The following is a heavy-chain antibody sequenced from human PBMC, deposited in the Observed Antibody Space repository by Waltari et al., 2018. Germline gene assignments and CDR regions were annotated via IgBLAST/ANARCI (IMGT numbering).Heavy chain of an antibody. D-gene: IGHD3-10*01. CDR2: IYYSGST. CDR3: ARSLSTGYYGSGSYFHAFDI. CDR1: GGSISSSSYY. V-gene: IGHV4-39*07. Sequence: QLQLQESGPGLVKPSETLSLTCPVSGGSISSSSYYWAWIRQPPGKGLEWIGSIYYSGSTYYNPSLKSRVTISVDTSKNQFSLKLSSVTAADTAVYYCARSLSTGYYGSGSYFHAFDIWGQGTMVTVSS. J-gene: IGHJ3*02.